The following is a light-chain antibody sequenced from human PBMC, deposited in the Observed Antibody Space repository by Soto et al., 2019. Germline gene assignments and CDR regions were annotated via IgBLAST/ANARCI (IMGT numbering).Light chain of an antibody. CDR1: QSVSSN. CDR2: GAS. J-gene: IGKJ5*01. Sequence: VLTQSPGTLSLSPGERATHSCRASQSVSSNLAWYQQKPGQAPRLLISGASSRATGIPDRFSGGGSGTDFTLTISRLEPEDFALYYCQQYGGSPISFGQGTRLEIK. V-gene: IGKV3-20*01. CDR3: QQYGGSPIS.